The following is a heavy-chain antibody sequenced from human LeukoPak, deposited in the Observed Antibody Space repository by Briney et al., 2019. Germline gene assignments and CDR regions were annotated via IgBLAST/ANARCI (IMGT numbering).Heavy chain of an antibody. D-gene: IGHD2-15*01. CDR1: GYSFTSYW. V-gene: IGHV5-51*01. CDR2: IYPGDSDT. CDR3: ARGNRYCSGGSCSGQYWFDP. J-gene: IGHJ5*02. Sequence: GESLKISCKGSGYSFTSYWIGWVRQMPGEGLEWMGIIYPGDSDTRYSPSFQGQVTISADKSISTAYLQWSSLKASDTAMYYCARGNRYCSGGSCSGQYWFDPWGQGTLVTVSS.